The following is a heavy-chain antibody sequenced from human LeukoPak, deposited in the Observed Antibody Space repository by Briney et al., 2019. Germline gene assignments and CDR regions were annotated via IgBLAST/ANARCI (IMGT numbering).Heavy chain of an antibody. J-gene: IGHJ4*02. V-gene: IGHV3-23*01. CDR3: AKVSESNYDILTGYYMPYYFDY. D-gene: IGHD3-9*01. CDR2: ISDSGGST. Sequence: PGGSLRLSCAASGFTFSISAMSWVRQAPGKGLEWVSGISDSGGSTFYADSVKGRFTISRDNSKNILYLQMNSLRADDTAVYYCAKVSESNYDILTGYYMPYYFDYWGQGTLVTVSS. CDR1: GFTFSISA.